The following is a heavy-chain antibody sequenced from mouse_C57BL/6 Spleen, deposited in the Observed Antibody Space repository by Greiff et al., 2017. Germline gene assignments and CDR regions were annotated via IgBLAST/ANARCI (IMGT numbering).Heavy chain of an antibody. D-gene: IGHD2-4*01. Sequence: VQLQQSGTVLARPGASVKMSCKTSGYTFTSYWMHWVKQRPGQGLEWIGAIYPGNSDTSYNQKFKGKAKLTAVTSASTAYMELSSLTNEDSAVYYCTIIYYDPYYAMDYWGQGTSVTVSS. CDR1: GYTFTSYW. CDR3: TIIYYDPYYAMDY. V-gene: IGHV1-5*01. CDR2: IYPGNSDT. J-gene: IGHJ4*01.